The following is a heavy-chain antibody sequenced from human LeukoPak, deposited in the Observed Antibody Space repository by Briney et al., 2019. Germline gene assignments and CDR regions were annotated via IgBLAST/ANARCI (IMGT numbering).Heavy chain of an antibody. J-gene: IGHJ6*03. CDR3: AREGCSSTSCYFEYYYYMDV. CDR1: GGSFSDYY. Sequence: SETLSLTCAVYGGSFSDYYWSWIRQPPGKGLEWIGEINHSGSTNYNPSLKSRITISVDTSKNQFSLKLSSVTAADTTVYYCAREGCSSTSCYFEYYYYMDVWGEGTTVTISS. CDR2: INHSGST. D-gene: IGHD2-2*01. V-gene: IGHV4-34*01.